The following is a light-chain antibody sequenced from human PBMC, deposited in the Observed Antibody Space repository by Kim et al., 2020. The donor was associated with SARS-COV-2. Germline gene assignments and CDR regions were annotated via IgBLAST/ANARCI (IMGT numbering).Light chain of an antibody. CDR1: QSISNW. CDR3: QHYSRFPYT. V-gene: IGKV1-5*03. J-gene: IGKJ2*01. CDR2: LAS. Sequence: ASVGDRVTITCRASQSISNWLAWYQQKPGRAPSLLIYLASTLESGVPSRFSGSSSGTEFTLTITSLQPDDFATYYCQHYSRFPYTFGQGTKLEI.